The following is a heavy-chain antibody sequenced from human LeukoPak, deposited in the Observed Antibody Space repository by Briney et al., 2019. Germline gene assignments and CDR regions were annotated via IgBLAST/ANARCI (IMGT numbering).Heavy chain of an antibody. CDR1: GFTFDDYV. V-gene: IGHV3-9*01. J-gene: IGHJ4*02. CDR2: ITWNSDAI. D-gene: IGHD2-15*01. CDR3: ARGTTAGGAVVVAAIDY. Sequence: GGSLRLSCAASGFTFDDYVMHWVRQAPGKGLEWVSGITWNSDAIAYADSVKGRFTISRDYAKNTLYLQMNSLSGEDTAVYYCARGTTAGGAVVVAAIDYWGQGTLVTVSS.